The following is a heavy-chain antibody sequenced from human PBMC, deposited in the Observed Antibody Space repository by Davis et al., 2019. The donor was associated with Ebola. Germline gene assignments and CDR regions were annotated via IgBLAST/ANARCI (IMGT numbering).Heavy chain of an antibody. Sequence: SVQVSCKASAGTFSSYAISWVRQAPGHGLEWMGGIIAIFGTANCAQKFQGRVTITADESTSTAYMELSSLRSEDTAVYYCARDRRGYSYGLGSYYYYGMDVWGQGTTVTVSS. V-gene: IGHV1-69*13. J-gene: IGHJ6*02. CDR2: IIAIFGTA. CDR1: AGTFSSYA. CDR3: ARDRRGYSYGLGSYYYYGMDV. D-gene: IGHD5-18*01.